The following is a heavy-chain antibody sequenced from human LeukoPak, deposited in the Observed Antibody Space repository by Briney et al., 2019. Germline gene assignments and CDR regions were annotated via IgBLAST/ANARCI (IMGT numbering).Heavy chain of an antibody. CDR2: MNPNSGGT. Sequence: ASVKVSCKASTYTFTGYYINWVRQAPGQGLEWMGWMNPNSGGTSFAQKFQGRVTMTRDTSISTAYMELSRLRSDDTAVYYCARGVSWELPYYFDYWGQGTLVTVSS. CDR1: TYTFTGYY. V-gene: IGHV1-2*02. D-gene: IGHD1-26*01. CDR3: ARGVSWELPYYFDY. J-gene: IGHJ4*02.